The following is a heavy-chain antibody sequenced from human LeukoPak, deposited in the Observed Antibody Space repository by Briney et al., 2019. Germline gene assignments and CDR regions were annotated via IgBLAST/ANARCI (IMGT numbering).Heavy chain of an antibody. CDR1: GFTFSNYW. CDR2: ISYDGSNK. CDR3: ARDPSIYDSGGYYQYYGMDV. D-gene: IGHD3-22*01. Sequence: GGSLRLSCVASGFTFSNYWMHWVRQAPGKGLEWVALISYDGSNKFYADSVKGRFTISRDNSKNTLYLQMNSLRAEDTAVYYCARDPSIYDSGGYYQYYGMDVWGQGTTVTVSS. V-gene: IGHV3-30*03. J-gene: IGHJ6*02.